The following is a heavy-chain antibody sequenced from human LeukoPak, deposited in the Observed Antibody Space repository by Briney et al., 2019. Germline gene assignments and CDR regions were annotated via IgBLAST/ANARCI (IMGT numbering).Heavy chain of an antibody. D-gene: IGHD5/OR15-5a*01. V-gene: IGHV4-34*01. CDR2: INHSENT. CDR1: GGSFTDFY. CDR3: ASAKSKFFQH. Sequence: PSETLSLTCAVYGGSFTDFYWSWIRQPPGKGLEYIGEINHSENTHYNPSLKSRVTISVDTSKHQVSLKLTSVSAADTAVYYCASAKSKFFQHWGRGTLVTVSS. J-gene: IGHJ1*01.